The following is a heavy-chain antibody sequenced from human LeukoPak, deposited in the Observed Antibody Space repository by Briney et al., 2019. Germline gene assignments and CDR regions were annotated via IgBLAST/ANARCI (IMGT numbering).Heavy chain of an antibody. V-gene: IGHV3-21*01. CDR3: ARDQGGVGY. CDR1: AFSFSDYN. J-gene: IGHJ4*02. Sequence: GGSLRLSCAASAFSFSDYNMNWVRQAPGRGLEWVSSITSTGSYIYYADSVKGRFTISRDNAKNSLFLQLNSLRAEDTAVYYCARDQGGVGYWGQGTLVTVSS. D-gene: IGHD3-16*01. CDR2: ITSTGSYI.